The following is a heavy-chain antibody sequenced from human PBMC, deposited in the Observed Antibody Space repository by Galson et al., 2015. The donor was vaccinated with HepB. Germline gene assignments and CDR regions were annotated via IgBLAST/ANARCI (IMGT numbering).Heavy chain of an antibody. D-gene: IGHD1-26*01. CDR3: ARVEVGVTRAYYYGMDV. CDR1: GGSFSGYY. Sequence: SETLSLTCAVYGGSFSGYYWSWIRQPPGKGLEWIGEINHSGSTNYNPSLKSRVTISVDTSKNKFSLKLSSVTAADTAVYYCARVEVGVTRAYYYGMDVWGQGTTVTVSS. V-gene: IGHV4-34*01. CDR2: INHSGST. J-gene: IGHJ6*02.